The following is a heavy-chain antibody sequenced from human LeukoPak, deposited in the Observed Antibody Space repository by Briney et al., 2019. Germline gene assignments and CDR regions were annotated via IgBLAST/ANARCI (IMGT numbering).Heavy chain of an antibody. J-gene: IGHJ6*02. D-gene: IGHD1-1*01. Sequence: GASVKVSCKPSGYTFTDYYLHWVRQAPGQGLEWMGWIKPDSGGTNYAQKFQGRVTMTRDTSISTVYMEMNRLRSDDTAVYYCARDPERHPYYYYGMDVWGQGTTVTVSS. V-gene: IGHV1-2*02. CDR2: IKPDSGGT. CDR3: ARDPERHPYYYYGMDV. CDR1: GYTFTDYY.